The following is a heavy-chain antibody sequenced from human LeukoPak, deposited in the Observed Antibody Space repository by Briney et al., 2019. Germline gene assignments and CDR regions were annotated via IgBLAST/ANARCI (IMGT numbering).Heavy chain of an antibody. D-gene: IGHD3-10*01. CDR3: ARDRGNYYGSGTYYKGGKWFDP. Sequence: SETLSLTCTVSGGSVSSGSYYWSWIRQPPGKGLEWIGYIYYSGSTNYNPSLKSRVTISVDMSKNQFSLKLSSVTAADTAVYYCARDRGNYYGSGTYYKGGKWFDPWGRGTLVTVSS. V-gene: IGHV4-61*01. J-gene: IGHJ5*02. CDR1: GGSVSSGSYY. CDR2: IYYSGST.